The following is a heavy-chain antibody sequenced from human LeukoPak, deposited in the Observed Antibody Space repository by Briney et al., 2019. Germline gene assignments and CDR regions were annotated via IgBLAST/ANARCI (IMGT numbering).Heavy chain of an antibody. Sequence: GGSLRLSCAASGFTFSSYSMNWVRQAPGKGLEWVSSISSSSSYIYYADAVKGRFTISRENAKNSLYLQLNSLRAEDTAVYYCARDTFRGIFPYGTDVSGQATTVTVSS. CDR2: ISSSSSYI. CDR1: GFTFSSYS. CDR3: ARDTFRGIFPYGTDV. J-gene: IGHJ6*02. D-gene: IGHD3-16*01. V-gene: IGHV3-21*01.